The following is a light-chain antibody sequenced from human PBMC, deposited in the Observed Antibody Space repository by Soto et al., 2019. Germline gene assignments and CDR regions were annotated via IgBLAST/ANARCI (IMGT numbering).Light chain of an antibody. V-gene: IGLV2-14*01. CDR3: SSYTISTTWV. CDR1: SSDVGAYNY. Sequence: SALTQPASVSGSPGQSITISCTGSSSDVGAYNYVSWYQQHPGKAPKLMIYEVINRPAGVSDRFSGSKSGNTASLTISGLQAEDEAEYYCSSYTISTTWVFGGGTKVTVL. J-gene: IGLJ3*02. CDR2: EVI.